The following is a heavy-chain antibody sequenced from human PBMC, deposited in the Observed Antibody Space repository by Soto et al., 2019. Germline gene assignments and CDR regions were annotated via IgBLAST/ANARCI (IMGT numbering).Heavy chain of an antibody. V-gene: IGHV3-30*18. Sequence: VQLVESGGGVVQPGRSLRLSCAASGFTFSDYAMHWVRQAPGKGLEWVAVVSHDGRNTHYADSVKGRFTISREGSKNRVSLEMTSLIAEETAVYYCAKGGRQWLVTSDFNYWGQGALVTVSS. D-gene: IGHD6-19*01. CDR3: AKGGRQWLVTSDFNY. CDR2: VSHDGRNT. J-gene: IGHJ4*02. CDR1: GFTFSDYA.